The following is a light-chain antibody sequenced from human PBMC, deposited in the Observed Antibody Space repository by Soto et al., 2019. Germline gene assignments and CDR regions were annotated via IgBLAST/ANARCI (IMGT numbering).Light chain of an antibody. CDR3: QPYGSSGT. CDR1: QRVSNTY. CDR2: GAS. V-gene: IGKV3-20*01. J-gene: IGKJ1*01. Sequence: EIRLTQTAGTLCLSPGGRATLSSTATQRVSNTYLARSQQKPGQTPRLHIYGASNRATGIPDRFSGSGSGTDFTLTIRRLEPEDFAVYYCQPYGSSGTFGQGTKVDIK.